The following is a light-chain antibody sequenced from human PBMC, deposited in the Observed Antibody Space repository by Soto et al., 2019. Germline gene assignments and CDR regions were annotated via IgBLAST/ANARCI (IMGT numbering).Light chain of an antibody. CDR3: QQTYNPPRT. CDR1: ETIASY. CDR2: AAS. J-gene: IGKJ1*01. V-gene: IGKV1-39*01. Sequence: DIQMTQSPSSLSASVGDRVTITCRASETIASYVNWYQQRPGKAPKLLIYAASTLQSGVPSRFGGSGSGTDFTLTITSLQPEDFATYFCQQTYNPPRTFGQGPRL.